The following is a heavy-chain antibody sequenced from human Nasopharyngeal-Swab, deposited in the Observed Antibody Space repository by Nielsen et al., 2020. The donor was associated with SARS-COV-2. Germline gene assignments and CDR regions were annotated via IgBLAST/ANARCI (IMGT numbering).Heavy chain of an antibody. D-gene: IGHD3-10*01. CDR3: ARDFRSVGGSGLL. V-gene: IGHV3-21*01. Sequence: GGSLRLSCAASGFTFSNYNMNWVRQAPGKGLEWVSSISGTSTYIYYADSVRGRFTISRDNADNSLYLQINSLRVEDTAVYYCARDFRSVGGSGLLWGQGTLVTVSS. CDR2: ISGTSTYI. J-gene: IGHJ4*02. CDR1: GFTFSNYN.